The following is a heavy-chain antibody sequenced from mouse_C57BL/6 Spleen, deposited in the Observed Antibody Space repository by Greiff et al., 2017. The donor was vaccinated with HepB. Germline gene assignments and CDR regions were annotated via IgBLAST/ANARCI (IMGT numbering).Heavy chain of an antibody. Sequence: VQLQQSGPELVKPGASVKISCKASGYTFTDYYMNWVKQSHGKSLEWIGDINPNNGGTSYNQKFKGKATLTVDKSSSTAYMELRSLTSEDSAVYYCARYGIYWYFDVWGTGTTVTVSS. CDR3: ARYGIYWYFDV. CDR2: INPNNGGT. D-gene: IGHD2-1*01. CDR1: GYTFTDYY. V-gene: IGHV1-26*01. J-gene: IGHJ1*03.